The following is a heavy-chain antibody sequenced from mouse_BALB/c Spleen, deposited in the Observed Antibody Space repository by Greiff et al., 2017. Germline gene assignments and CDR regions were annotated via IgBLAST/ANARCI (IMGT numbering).Heavy chain of an antibody. D-gene: IGHD1-3*01. CDR1: GFTFSSYG. CDR3: ARDEKVYAFAY. V-gene: IGHV5-6-3*01. CDR2: INSNGGST. Sequence: EVQLVESGGGLVQPGGSLKLSCAASGFTFSSYGMSWVRQTPDKRLELVATINSNGGSTYYPDSVKGRFTISRDNAKNTLYLQMSSLKSEDTAMYYCARDEKVYAFAYWGQGTLVTVSA. J-gene: IGHJ3*01.